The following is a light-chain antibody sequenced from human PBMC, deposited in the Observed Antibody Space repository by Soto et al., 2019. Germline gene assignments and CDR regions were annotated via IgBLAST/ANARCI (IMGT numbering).Light chain of an antibody. CDR1: SSNIGAGCD. Sequence: QAVVTQPPSVSGAPGQRVTISCTGSSSNIGAGCDVHWYQQLPGTAPKLLIYGNSNRPSGVPDRFSGSKSGTSASLAITGLQAEDEADYYCQSYDSSLSGSRVFGGGTQLTVL. J-gene: IGLJ3*02. CDR2: GNS. CDR3: QSYDSSLSGSRV. V-gene: IGLV1-40*01.